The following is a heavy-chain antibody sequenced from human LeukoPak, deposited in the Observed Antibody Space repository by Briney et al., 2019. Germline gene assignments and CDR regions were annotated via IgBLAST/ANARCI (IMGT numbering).Heavy chain of an antibody. CDR1: GGSINSYY. D-gene: IGHD1-26*01. CDR3: ASGVGGYYFYDY. J-gene: IGHJ4*02. V-gene: IGHV4-59*01. CDR2: IYYSGNT. Sequence: SETLSLTCTVSGGSINSYYWSWIRQPPGKGLEWIGYIYYSGNTNYNPSLKSRITISVDTSKNQFSLKLSSVTAADTAVYFCASGVGGYYFYDYWGQGTLVTVSS.